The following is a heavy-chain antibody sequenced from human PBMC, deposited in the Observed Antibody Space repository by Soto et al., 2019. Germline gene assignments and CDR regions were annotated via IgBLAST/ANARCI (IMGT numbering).Heavy chain of an antibody. CDR3: ARAGRGRDLFDY. Sequence: PSETLSLTCAVPSGSITSGGFYWHWVRQRQGEGLEWIGYIFHSGSIYYNPSLRSRVSMSIDKSNNQFSLKLSSVTAADTAVYFCARAGRGRDLFDYWGQGTLVTVSS. CDR2: IFHSGSI. D-gene: IGHD2-15*01. CDR1: SGSITSGGFY. V-gene: IGHV4-31*02. J-gene: IGHJ4*02.